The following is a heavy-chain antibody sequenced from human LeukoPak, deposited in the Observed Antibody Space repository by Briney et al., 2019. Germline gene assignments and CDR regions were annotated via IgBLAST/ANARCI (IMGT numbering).Heavy chain of an antibody. CDR3: ARDRQDYYDSSGYDY. J-gene: IGHJ4*02. CDR1: GFTFSSYW. D-gene: IGHD3-22*01. CDR2: INSDGSST. Sequence: GGSLRLSCAASGFTFSSYWMHWVRQAPGKGLVWVSRINSDGSSTSYADSVKGRFTISRDNAKNTLYLQMNSLRAEDTAVYYCARDRQDYYDSSGYDYWGQGTLVTVSS. V-gene: IGHV3-74*01.